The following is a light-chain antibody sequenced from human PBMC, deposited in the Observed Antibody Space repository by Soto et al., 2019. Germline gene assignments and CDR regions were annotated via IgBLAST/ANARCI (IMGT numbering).Light chain of an antibody. J-gene: IGKJ1*01. CDR1: QSISSW. CDR3: QQYNSYWT. V-gene: IGKV1-5*03. CDR2: KAS. Sequence: DIQMTQSPSTLSASVGDRVTITCRASQSISSWLAWYHQKPGKAPKLLIYKASSLESGVPSRFSGSGSGREFTLTISSLQPDDFATYYCQQYNSYWTSGQGTKVDIK.